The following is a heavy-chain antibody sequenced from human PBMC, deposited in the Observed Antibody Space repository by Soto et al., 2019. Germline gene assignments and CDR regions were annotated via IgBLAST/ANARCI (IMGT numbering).Heavy chain of an antibody. CDR3: ARQVGIAAAGDNNWFDP. Sequence: SETLSLTCTVSGGPISSSSYYWGWIRQPPGKGLEWIGSIYYSGSTYYNPSLKSRVTISVDTSKNQFSLKLSSVTAADTAVYYCARQVGIAAAGDNNWFDPWGQGTLVTVSS. CDR2: IYYSGST. D-gene: IGHD6-13*01. J-gene: IGHJ5*02. V-gene: IGHV4-39*01. CDR1: GGPISSSSYY.